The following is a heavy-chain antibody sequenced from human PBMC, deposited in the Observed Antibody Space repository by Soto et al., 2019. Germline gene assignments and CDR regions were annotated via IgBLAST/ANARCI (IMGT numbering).Heavy chain of an antibody. D-gene: IGHD2-2*01. V-gene: IGHV4-59*08. CDR2: IYFTGST. CDR1: GGSIRSYY. CDR3: ARHGVVVPSAQYYYYMDV. Sequence: SETLSLTCTVSGGSIRSYYWSWIRQPPGKGLEWIGYIYFTGSTNYNPSLKSRVAISVDTSKNQFSLKLTSVTAADTAVYYCARHGVVVPSAQYYYYMDVWGKGTTVTVSS. J-gene: IGHJ6*03.